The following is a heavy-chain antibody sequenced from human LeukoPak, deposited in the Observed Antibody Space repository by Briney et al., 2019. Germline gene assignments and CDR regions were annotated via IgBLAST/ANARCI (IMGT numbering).Heavy chain of an antibody. Sequence: SETLSLTCTVSGGSISSYYWSWIRQPAGKGLEWIGHIYTSGSTNYNPSLKSRVTISVDTSKNQFSLKLSSVTAADTAVYYCARAPTDSFRLDVWGKGTTVTVSS. J-gene: IGHJ6*04. CDR2: IYTSGST. CDR3: ARAPTDSFRLDV. CDR1: GGSISSYY. V-gene: IGHV4-4*07. D-gene: IGHD2/OR15-2a*01.